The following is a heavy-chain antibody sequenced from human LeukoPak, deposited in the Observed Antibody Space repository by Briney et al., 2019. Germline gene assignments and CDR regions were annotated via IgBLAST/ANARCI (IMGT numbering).Heavy chain of an antibody. Sequence: GGPLRLSCAASGFTFSNAWMSWVRQAPGKGLEWVGRIKSKTDGGTTDCAAPVKGRFTISRDDSKNTLYLQMNSLKTEDTAVYYCSGVVAAEFDYWGQGTLVTVSS. CDR3: SGVVAAEFDY. CDR2: IKSKTDGGTT. CDR1: GFTFSNAW. D-gene: IGHD2-15*01. J-gene: IGHJ4*02. V-gene: IGHV3-15*01.